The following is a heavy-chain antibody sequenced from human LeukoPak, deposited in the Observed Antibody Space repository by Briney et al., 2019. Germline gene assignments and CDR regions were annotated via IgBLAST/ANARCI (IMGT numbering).Heavy chain of an antibody. CDR2: IYYSGST. J-gene: IGHJ5*02. D-gene: IGHD2-15*01. Sequence: SETLSLTCTVSGGSISSGGYYWSWIRPRPGKGLEWIGYIYYSGSTYYNPCLKSRLTISVDTSKNQFSLKLSSVTAADTAVYYCARGGYCSGGSCYLTWFDPWGQGTLVTVSS. V-gene: IGHV4-31*03. CDR1: GGSISSGGYY. CDR3: ARGGYCSGGSCYLTWFDP.